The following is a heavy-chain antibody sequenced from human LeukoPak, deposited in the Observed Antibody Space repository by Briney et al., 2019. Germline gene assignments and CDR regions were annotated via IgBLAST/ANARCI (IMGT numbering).Heavy chain of an antibody. Sequence: HPGGSLRLSCAASGFSFSSYWMHWVRQAPGKGLVWVSRINSDGSSTIYADSVKGRFTISRDNAKNTLYLQMNSLRAEDTAVYYCAREEGAYCGGDCYPYYYYGMDVWGQGTTVTVSS. CDR3: AREEGAYCGGDCYPYYYYGMDV. CDR1: GFSFSSYW. CDR2: INSDGSST. D-gene: IGHD2-21*02. V-gene: IGHV3-74*01. J-gene: IGHJ6*02.